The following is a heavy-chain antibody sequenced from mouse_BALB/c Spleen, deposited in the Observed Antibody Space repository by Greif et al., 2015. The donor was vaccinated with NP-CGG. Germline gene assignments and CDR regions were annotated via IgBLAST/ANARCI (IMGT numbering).Heavy chain of an antibody. Sequence: QVQLQQSGAELVRPGASVKLSYKASGYSFTSYWMNWVKQRPGQGLEWIGMIHPSDSETRLNQKFKDKATLTVDKSSSTAYMQLSSPTSEDSAVYYCARGDGNYERCAMDYWGQGTSVTVSS. CDR2: IHPSDSET. D-gene: IGHD2-1*01. CDR1: GYSFTSYW. J-gene: IGHJ4*01. V-gene: IGHV1-61*01. CDR3: ARGDGNYERCAMDY.